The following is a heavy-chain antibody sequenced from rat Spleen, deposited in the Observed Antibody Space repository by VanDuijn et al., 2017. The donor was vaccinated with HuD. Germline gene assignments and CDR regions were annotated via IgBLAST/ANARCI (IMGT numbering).Heavy chain of an antibody. CDR2: VNSAGST. CDR1: GHSITTTYR. V-gene: IGHV3-3*01. D-gene: IGHD1-12*02. J-gene: IGHJ3*01. Sequence: EVQLQESGPGLVKPSQSLSLTCSVTGHSITTTYRWKWIRKFPGNKLEWMGYVNSAGSTNHNPSLKSRISITRDTSKNQFFLLINSVTTEDTATYYCARSDGVHYYLPFADWGQGTLVTVSS. CDR3: ARSDGVHYYLPFAD.